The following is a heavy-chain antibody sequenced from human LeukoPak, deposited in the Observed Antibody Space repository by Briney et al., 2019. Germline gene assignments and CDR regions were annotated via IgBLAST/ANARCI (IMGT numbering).Heavy chain of an antibody. CDR1: GFTFSSYS. Sequence: GGSLRLSCAASGFTFSSYSMYWVRQAPGKGLEWVSSISSSSSYIYYADSVKGRFTISRDNAKNSLYLQMNSLGAEDTAVYYCARVRAAAGSATWGQGTLVTVSS. CDR3: ARVRAAAGSAT. CDR2: ISSSSSYI. J-gene: IGHJ4*02. D-gene: IGHD6-13*01. V-gene: IGHV3-21*01.